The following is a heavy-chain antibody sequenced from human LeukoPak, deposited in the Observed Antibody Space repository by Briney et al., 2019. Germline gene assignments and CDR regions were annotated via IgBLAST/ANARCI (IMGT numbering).Heavy chain of an antibody. V-gene: IGHV3-74*01. J-gene: IGHJ2*01. CDR3: ARASPADFNL. CDR2: IRGDGIVT. CDR1: EFTFSNYW. Sequence: GGSLRLSCVASEFTFSNYWIHWVRQAPGKGLVWVSRIRGDGIVTNYADSVEGRFTVSRDNAKNTVHLQMNSLRADDTAVYYCARASPADFNLWGRGTLVTVSS.